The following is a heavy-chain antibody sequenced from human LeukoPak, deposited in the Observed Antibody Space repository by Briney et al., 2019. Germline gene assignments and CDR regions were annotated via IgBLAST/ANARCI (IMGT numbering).Heavy chain of an antibody. CDR3: ARDPGITGTTHYYYYGMDV. CDR2: IIPIFGTA. J-gene: IGHJ6*02. Sequence: SVKVSCKASGGTFSSYAISWVRQAPGQGLEWMGGIIPIFGTANYAQKFQGRVTITADESTSTAYMELSSLRSEDTAVYYCARDPGITGTTHYYYYGMDVWGQGITVTVSS. V-gene: IGHV1-69*01. D-gene: IGHD1-7*01. CDR1: GGTFSSYA.